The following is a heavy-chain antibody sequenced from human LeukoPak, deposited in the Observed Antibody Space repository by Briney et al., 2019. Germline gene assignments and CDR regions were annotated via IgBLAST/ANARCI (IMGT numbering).Heavy chain of an antibody. CDR1: GFTFDNYA. CDR2: IAWNSGNT. CDR3: AKDMNSYGSGSSYNPWGPFDS. J-gene: IGHJ4*02. V-gene: IGHV3-9*01. D-gene: IGHD3-10*01. Sequence: GGCLRLSCAASGFTFDNYAVHWVRQAPGKGLEWVSGIAWNSGNTGFADSVKGRFTISRDNAENSLSLQMNSLTPEDTAFYFCAKDMNSYGSGSSYNPWGPFDSWGQGTLVTVSS.